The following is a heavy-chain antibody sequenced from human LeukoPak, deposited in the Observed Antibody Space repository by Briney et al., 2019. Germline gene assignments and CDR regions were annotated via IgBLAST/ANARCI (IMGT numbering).Heavy chain of an antibody. CDR2: IYHSGST. CDR3: ARSYWTGYHHLDF. J-gene: IGHJ4*02. D-gene: IGHD3/OR15-3a*01. CDR1: GGSISSSYW. V-gene: IGHV4-4*02. Sequence: SETLSLTCAVSGGSISSSYWWTWVRQPPGKGLEWIGEIYHSGSTNYNPSLKSRLTISVDKSKNQFSLKLSSVTAADTAVYYCARSYWTGYHHLDFWGQGTLVTVSS.